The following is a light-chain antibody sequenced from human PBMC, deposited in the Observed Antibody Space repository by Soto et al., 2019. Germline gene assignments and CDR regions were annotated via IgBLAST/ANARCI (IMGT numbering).Light chain of an antibody. CDR1: QSISTY. V-gene: IGKV3-11*01. Sequence: EIVMTQSPASLSVSPGERATLSCRANQSISTYLAWYQQKPGQAPRLLIYGASNRATGIPARFSGSGSGTDFTLTISSLEPEDFAVYYCHQRQSWPRTFGQGTKVDI. CDR2: GAS. CDR3: HQRQSWPRT. J-gene: IGKJ1*01.